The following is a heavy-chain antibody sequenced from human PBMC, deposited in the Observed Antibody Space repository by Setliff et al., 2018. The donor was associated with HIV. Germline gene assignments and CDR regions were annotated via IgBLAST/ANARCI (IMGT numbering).Heavy chain of an antibody. CDR3: TRGIGGIGYYPDY. CDR1: GGSITGYY. D-gene: IGHD3-22*01. V-gene: IGHV4-59*01. CDR2: IHYNGGT. Sequence: PSETLSLTCTVSGGSITGYYWSWIRQPPGKGMEWIGYIHYNGGTNYNPSLKSRVTMLVDTSENHFTLKLTSVTAADTAMYYCTRGIGGIGYYPDYWGQGTLVTVSS. J-gene: IGHJ4*02.